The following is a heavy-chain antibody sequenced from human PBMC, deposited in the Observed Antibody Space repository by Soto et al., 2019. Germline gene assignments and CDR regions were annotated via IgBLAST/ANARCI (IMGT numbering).Heavy chain of an antibody. Sequence: SVKVSCKASGGTFSSYAISWVRQAPGQGLEWMGGIIPIFGTANYAQKFQGRVTITADESTSTAYMELSSLRSEDTAVYYCARDPPYSSGWYYFDYWGQGTLVTVPS. CDR3: ARDPPYSSGWYYFDY. V-gene: IGHV1-69*13. CDR1: GGTFSSYA. CDR2: IIPIFGTA. J-gene: IGHJ4*02. D-gene: IGHD6-19*01.